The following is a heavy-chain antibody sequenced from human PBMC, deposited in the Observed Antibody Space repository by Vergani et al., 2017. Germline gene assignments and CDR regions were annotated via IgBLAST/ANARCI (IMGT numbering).Heavy chain of an antibody. Sequence: QVQLVQSGAEVKPPGASVMVSCKASGSTFTSYDIYWVRQASGQGLEWMGWMNPNSGNKGYAQKIQGRVTMTRNTSISTAYMELSSLRSEDTAVYYCASFMVRGDGYWGQGTLVTVSS. V-gene: IGHV1-8*01. D-gene: IGHD3-10*01. J-gene: IGHJ4*02. CDR1: GSTFTSYD. CDR2: MNPNSGNK. CDR3: ASFMVRGDGY.